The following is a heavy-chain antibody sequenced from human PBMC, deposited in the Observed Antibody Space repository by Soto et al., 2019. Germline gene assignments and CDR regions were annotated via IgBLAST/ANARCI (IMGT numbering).Heavy chain of an antibody. CDR2: IKSRDDGGKT. CDR1: GFSLSNAR. V-gene: IGHV3-15*01. J-gene: IGHJ4*02. Sequence: LRLSCAAFGFSLSNARLSWDRQAPGQGLEWGDRIKSRDDGGKTDYTAPVNGRVAISRDDSQNTLYLQMNSLKTEDTAEDYCTTGSTSTNDYWGQGTLVTVSS. D-gene: IGHD6-6*01. CDR3: TTGSTSTNDY.